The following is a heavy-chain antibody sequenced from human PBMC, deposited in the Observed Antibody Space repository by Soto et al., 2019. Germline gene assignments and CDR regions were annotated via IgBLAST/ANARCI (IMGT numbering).Heavy chain of an antibody. CDR2: ITPMFGTA. CDR1: GGTFSRNA. CDR3: AQTLGSAVAGPRRFDL. V-gene: IGHV1-69*12. D-gene: IGHD6-19*01. Sequence: QVQLVQSGAEVKKYGSSVKVSCKASGGTFSRNAISWVRQAPGQGLEWMGWITPMFGTANYAQRFQGRVTIIADESTCTASMQLSSLRPDDTAVYYSAQTLGSAVAGPRRFDLWIRGTLVTVSS. J-gene: IGHJ2*01.